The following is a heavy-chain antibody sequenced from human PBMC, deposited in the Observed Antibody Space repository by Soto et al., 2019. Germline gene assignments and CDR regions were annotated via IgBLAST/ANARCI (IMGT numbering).Heavy chain of an antibody. CDR3: ARDMGSSGFYGMDV. D-gene: IGHD6-19*01. Sequence: VGSLRLSCAASGFTFSSYAMHWVRQAPGKGLEWVAVISYDGSNKYYADSVKGRFTISRDNSKNTLYLQMNSLRAEDTAVYYCARDMGSSGFYGMDVWGQGTTVTVSS. V-gene: IGHV3-30-3*01. CDR1: GFTFSSYA. CDR2: ISYDGSNK. J-gene: IGHJ6*02.